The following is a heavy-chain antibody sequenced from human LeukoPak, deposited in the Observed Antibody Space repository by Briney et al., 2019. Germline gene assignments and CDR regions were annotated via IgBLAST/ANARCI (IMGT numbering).Heavy chain of an antibody. CDR1: GFTFSNYA. Sequence: GGSLRLSCAASGFTFSNYAMHWVRQTPGKGLEWVAFVSYDGSLDSHSDSVKGRFTISRDDSKNTLYLQMTRLRAEDTAVYYCTREERGYIPAFWGQGTLVTVSS. J-gene: IGHJ4*02. CDR2: VSYDGSLD. D-gene: IGHD3-16*02. V-gene: IGHV3-30*01. CDR3: TREERGYIPAF.